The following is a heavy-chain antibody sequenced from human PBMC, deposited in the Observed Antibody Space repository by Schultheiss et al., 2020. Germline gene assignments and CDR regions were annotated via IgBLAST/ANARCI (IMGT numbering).Heavy chain of an antibody. CDR3: ARDSAAAGNFDY. J-gene: IGHJ4*02. V-gene: IGHV3-74*01. D-gene: IGHD6-13*01. CDR2: INSDGSST. Sequence: GGSLRLSCAASGFTFSTYWMHWVRQAPGKGLVWVSRINSDGSSTSYADSVKGRFTISRDNAKNTLYLQMNSLRDEDTAVYYCARDSAAAGNFDYWGQGTLVTVSS. CDR1: GFTFSTYW.